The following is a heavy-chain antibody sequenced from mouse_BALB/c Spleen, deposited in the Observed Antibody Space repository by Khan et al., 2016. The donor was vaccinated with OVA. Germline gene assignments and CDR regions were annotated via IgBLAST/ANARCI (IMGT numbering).Heavy chain of an antibody. J-gene: IGHJ2*01. CDR1: GYTFSNYW. CDR2: INPRSGYT. V-gene: IGHV1-7*01. CDR3: ARDRIDY. Sequence: QVQLQQSGAELAKPGASVKMSCKASGYTFSNYWIHWVKQRPGQGLEWIGYINPRSGYTYYNQTFNDKATLNTDKSHSTASRQLSILTSEDSAVYYDARDRIDYWGQGTTLTVSS.